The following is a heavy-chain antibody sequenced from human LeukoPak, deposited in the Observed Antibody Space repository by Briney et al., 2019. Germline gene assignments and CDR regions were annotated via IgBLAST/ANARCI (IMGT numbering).Heavy chain of an antibody. J-gene: IGHJ4*02. CDR2: IYYSGST. CDR3: ARAKVLDIVVVVAATNFDY. V-gene: IGHV4-30-4*01. Sequence: SQTLSLTCTVSGGSISSGDYYWSWIRQPPGKGLEWIGYIYYSGSTYYNPSLKSRVTIPVDTSKNQFSLRLSSVTAADTAVYYCARAKVLDIVVVVAATNFDYWGQGTLVTVSS. CDR1: GGSISSGDYY. D-gene: IGHD2-15*01.